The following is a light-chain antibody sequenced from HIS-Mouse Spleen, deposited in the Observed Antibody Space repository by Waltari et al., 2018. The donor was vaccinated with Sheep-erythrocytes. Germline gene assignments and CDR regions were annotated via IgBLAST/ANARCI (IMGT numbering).Light chain of an antibody. CDR2: DVS. V-gene: IGLV2-11*01. CDR1: SSDVGGYHY. J-gene: IGLJ1*01. CDR3: CSYAGSYNHV. Sequence: QSALTQPRSVSGSPGQSVTISCTGTSSDVGGYHYGSWYPQHPGKPPKLMIYDVSKRPSGVPDRFSGSKSGNTASLTISGLQAEDEADYYCCSYAGSYNHVFATGTKVTVL.